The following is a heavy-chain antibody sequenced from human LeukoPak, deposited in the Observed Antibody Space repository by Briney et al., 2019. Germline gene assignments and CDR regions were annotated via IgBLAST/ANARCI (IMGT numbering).Heavy chain of an antibody. J-gene: IGHJ6*03. CDR3: ARGSAYCGGDCYYYYMDV. CDR1: GFTFSSYG. V-gene: IGHV3-30*03. Sequence: GGSLRLSCAASGFTFSSYGMHWVRQAPGKGLEWVAVISYDGSNKYYADSVKGRFTISRDNSKNTLYLQMNSLRAEDTAVYYCARGSAYCGGDCYYYYMDVWGKGTTVTVSS. D-gene: IGHD2-21*01. CDR2: ISYDGSNK.